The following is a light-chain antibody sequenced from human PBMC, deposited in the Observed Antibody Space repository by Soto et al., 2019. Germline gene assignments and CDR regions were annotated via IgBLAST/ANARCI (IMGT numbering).Light chain of an antibody. J-gene: IGKJ1*01. CDR2: TAS. CDR3: QQYNSAWT. V-gene: IGKV1-5*03. Sequence: DIQMTQSPSTLSSSVGDIVTITCRSSQSISSWLAWYQQKPGKAPKLLIYTASDLESGVPSRFSGSGYGTEFTLTISSLQPDDSATYYCQQYNSAWTFGQGTKVDIK. CDR1: QSISSW.